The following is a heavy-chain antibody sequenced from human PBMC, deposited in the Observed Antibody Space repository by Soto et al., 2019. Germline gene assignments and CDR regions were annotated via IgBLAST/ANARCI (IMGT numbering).Heavy chain of an antibody. D-gene: IGHD3-3*01. J-gene: IGHJ6*03. CDR2: IYYSGST. V-gene: IGHV4-39*01. CDR1: GGSISSSSYY. Sequence: SETLSLTCTVSGGSISSSSYYWGWIRQPPGKGLEWIGSIYYSGSTYYNQSLKSRVTISVDTSKNQFSLKLSSVTAADTAVYYCARLVFLEWSSSSSYYYYYMDVWGKGTTVTVSS. CDR3: ARLVFLEWSSSSSYYYYYMDV.